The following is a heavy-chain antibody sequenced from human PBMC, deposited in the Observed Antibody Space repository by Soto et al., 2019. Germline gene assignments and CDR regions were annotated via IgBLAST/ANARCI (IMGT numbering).Heavy chain of an antibody. CDR3: ARSVAVPGAHIDY. J-gene: IGHJ4*02. CDR1: GGSISGSY. CDR2: VYYTGST. Sequence: XGTLSLTCSVSGGSISGSYWSGTRQSPGKGLEWLGYVYYTGSTNYSPSLRSRVSISVDTSKNEFSLRLSSVTAADTAVYFCARSVAVPGAHIDYWGQGTQVTVSS. D-gene: IGHD6-19*01. V-gene: IGHV4-59*01.